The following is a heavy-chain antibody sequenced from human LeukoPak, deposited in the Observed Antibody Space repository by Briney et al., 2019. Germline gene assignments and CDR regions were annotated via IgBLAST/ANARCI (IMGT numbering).Heavy chain of an antibody. CDR1: GYTFTGYY. J-gene: IGHJ6*02. CDR3: ARYYYDSSGYYYYYGMDV. D-gene: IGHD3-22*01. CDR2: INPNSGGT. V-gene: IGHV1-2*02. Sequence: ASVKVSCKASGYTFTGYYMHWVRQAPGQGLEWVGWINPNSGGTNYAQKFQGRVTMTRDTSISTAYMELSRLRSDDTAVYYCARYYYDSSGYYYYYGMDVWGQGTTVTVSS.